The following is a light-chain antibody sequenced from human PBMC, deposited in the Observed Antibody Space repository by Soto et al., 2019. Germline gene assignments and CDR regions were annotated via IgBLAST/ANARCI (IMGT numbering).Light chain of an antibody. CDR3: QQYGSSPYT. V-gene: IGKV3-20*01. J-gene: IGKJ2*01. Sequence: EIVLTQSPGTLSLSPGERATLSCRASQSVSSSFLAWYQQKPGQAPRLLIYVASSRATGIPDRFSGSGSGTDFTLTISRLEPEDFAVYYCQQYGSSPYTFGQGTKVDI. CDR1: QSVSSSF. CDR2: VAS.